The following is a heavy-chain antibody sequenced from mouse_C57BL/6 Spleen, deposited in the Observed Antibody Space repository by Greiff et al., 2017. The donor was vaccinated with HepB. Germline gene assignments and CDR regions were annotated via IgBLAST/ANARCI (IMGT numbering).Heavy chain of an antibody. CDR1: GYTFTSYW. Sequence: QVQLQQSGAELVKPGASVKLSCKASGYTFTSYWMHWVKQRPGQGLEWIGMIHPNSGSTNYNEKFKSKATLTVDKSSSTAYMQLSSLTSEDSAVYYCARLYSNYGYFDVWGTGTTVTVSS. CDR3: ARLYSNYGYFDV. J-gene: IGHJ1*03. V-gene: IGHV1-64*01. CDR2: IHPNSGST. D-gene: IGHD2-5*01.